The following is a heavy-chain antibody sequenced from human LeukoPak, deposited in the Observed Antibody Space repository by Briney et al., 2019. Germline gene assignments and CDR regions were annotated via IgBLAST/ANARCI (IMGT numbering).Heavy chain of an antibody. J-gene: IGHJ6*03. CDR1: GFIFSSYA. CDR2: IRYDGGNT. D-gene: IGHD2-2*01. Sequence: GGSLTLSCGASGFIFSSYAMQWVRQAPGKGLEWVAFIRYDGGNTYYADSVKGRFTISRDNSKNTMYLQMNSLNAEDTAVYYCAKDEVVPGYYYTDVWGRGTTVTISS. CDR3: AKDEVVPGYYYTDV. V-gene: IGHV3-30*02.